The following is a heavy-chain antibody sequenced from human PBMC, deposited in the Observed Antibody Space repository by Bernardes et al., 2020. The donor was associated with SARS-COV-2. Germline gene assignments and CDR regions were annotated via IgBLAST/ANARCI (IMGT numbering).Heavy chain of an antibody. D-gene: IGHD4-17*01. J-gene: IGHJ4*02. CDR3: AKSGGDDYGDYEYYFDH. Sequence: GGSLRLSCVASGFSFNDFAMTWVRQAPGKGLEWVSSISGDGKRKYYSYSVRGRFAISRDNSKNTLYLQMNNLRAEDTAVYYCAKSGGDDYGDYEYYFDHWGEGTVVTISS. V-gene: IGHV3-23*01. CDR2: ISGDGKRK. CDR1: GFSFNDFA.